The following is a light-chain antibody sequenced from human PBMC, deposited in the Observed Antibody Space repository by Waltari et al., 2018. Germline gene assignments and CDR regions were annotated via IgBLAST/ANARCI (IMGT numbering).Light chain of an antibody. J-gene: IGLJ2*01. CDR3: CSYAGSNTLV. CDR2: EAF. Sequence: QSALTQPASVSGSPGQSITISCPGSGSDIGAFIFVSWYQQHPGKAPKLLILEAFKRPSGVSDRFSGSKLGNTASLTISGLQAGDEADYYCCSYAGSNTLVFGGGTKLTVL. CDR1: GSDIGAFIF. V-gene: IGLV2-23*01.